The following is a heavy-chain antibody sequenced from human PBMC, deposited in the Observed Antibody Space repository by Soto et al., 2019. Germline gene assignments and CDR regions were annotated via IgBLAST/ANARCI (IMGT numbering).Heavy chain of an antibody. CDR2: TKYRSRWYH. CDR3: IRSSSCAMDV. CDR1: GDSVSSKSVS. Sequence: SQTLSLTCAISGDSVSSKSVSWNWIRQSPSRGLEWLGKTKYRSRWYHDYAVSVKSRIIISSDTSKNQFSLQLNSVTPEDTAVYYCIRSSSCAMDVWGQGTTVTVSS. V-gene: IGHV6-1*01. J-gene: IGHJ6*02.